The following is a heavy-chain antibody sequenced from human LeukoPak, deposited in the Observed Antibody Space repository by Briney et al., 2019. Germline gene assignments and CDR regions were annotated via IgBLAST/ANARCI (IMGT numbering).Heavy chain of an antibody. CDR2: IRYDGSNK. D-gene: IGHD5-18*01. J-gene: IGHJ4*02. V-gene: IGHV3-30*02. CDR3: AKEYRGYSYGLFDY. Sequence: GGSLRLSCAASGFTFSSYGMHWDRQAPGKGLEWVAFIRYDGSNKYYADSVKGRFTISRDNSKNTLYLQMNSLRAEDTAVYYCAKEYRGYSYGLFDYWGQGTLVTVSS. CDR1: GFTFSSYG.